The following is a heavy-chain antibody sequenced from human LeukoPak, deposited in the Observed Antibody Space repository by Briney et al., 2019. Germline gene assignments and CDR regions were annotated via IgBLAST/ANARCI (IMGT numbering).Heavy chain of an antibody. J-gene: IGHJ4*02. Sequence: GGSLRLSCAASGFTFSSYWMTWVRQAPGKGLEWVASIKKDGSQKYYVDSVKGRFSISRDNAKNSLYLQMSSLRAEDTAVYYCARAAGSTVTTRFDYWGPGTLVTVSS. V-gene: IGHV3-7*01. CDR3: ARAAGSTVTTRFDY. D-gene: IGHD4-17*01. CDR1: GFTFSSYW. CDR2: IKKDGSQK.